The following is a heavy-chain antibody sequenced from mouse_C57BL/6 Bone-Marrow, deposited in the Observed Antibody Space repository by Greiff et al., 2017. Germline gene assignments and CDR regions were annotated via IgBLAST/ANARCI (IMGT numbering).Heavy chain of an antibody. V-gene: IGHV3-8*01. D-gene: IGHD1-1*01. Sequence: ESGPGLAKPSQTLSLTCSVTGYSITSDYWNWIRQFPGNKLEYMGYISSSGSTDYNPALKSRISITRDTSKNQYYLQLNSVTTEDTATYYGASSHYYGSSWGYFDYWGRGTALTVSS. CDR1: GYSITSDY. CDR3: ASSHYYGSSWGYFDY. J-gene: IGHJ2*01. CDR2: ISSSGST.